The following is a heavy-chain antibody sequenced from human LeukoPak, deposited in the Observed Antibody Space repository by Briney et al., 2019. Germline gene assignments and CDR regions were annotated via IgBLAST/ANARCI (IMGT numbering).Heavy chain of an antibody. V-gene: IGHV4-39*07. CDR3: ARDPYYYDSSGYTRWFDP. CDR2: IYYSGST. CDR1: GGSISSSSYY. J-gene: IGHJ5*02. Sequence: SETLPLTCTVSGGSISSSSYYWGWIRQPPGKGLEWIGSIYYSGSTYYNPSLKSRVTISVDTSKNQFSLKLSSVTAADTAVYYCARDPYYYDSSGYTRWFDPWGQGTLVTVSS. D-gene: IGHD3-22*01.